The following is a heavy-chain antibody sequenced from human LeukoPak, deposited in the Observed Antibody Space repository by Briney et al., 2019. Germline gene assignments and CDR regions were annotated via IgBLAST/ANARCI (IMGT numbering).Heavy chain of an antibody. Sequence: ASVKVSCKASGYTFTGYYIYWVRQAPGQGLDWMGWINPNSGDTHYAQKFQGRVTMTRDTSISTAYMELSRLRSDDTAVYYCARNTINWFDPWGQGVLVTVSS. J-gene: IGHJ5*02. CDR1: GYTFTGYY. V-gene: IGHV1-2*02. CDR3: ARNTINWFDP. D-gene: IGHD5-24*01. CDR2: INPNSGDT.